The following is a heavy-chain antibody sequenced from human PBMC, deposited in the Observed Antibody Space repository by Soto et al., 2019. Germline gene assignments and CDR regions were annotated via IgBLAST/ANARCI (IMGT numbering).Heavy chain of an antibody. D-gene: IGHD2-21*02. CDR1: GYTFSSYT. CDR2: INAGNGNT. V-gene: IGHV1-3*01. J-gene: IGHJ4*02. CDR3: ARSIVVVTALDY. Sequence: ASVKVSCKASGYTFSSYTISWVRQAPGQRLEWMGWINAGNGNTKYSQKFQGRVTITRDTSASTAYMELSSLRSEDTAVYYCARSIVVVTALDYWGQGTLVTVS.